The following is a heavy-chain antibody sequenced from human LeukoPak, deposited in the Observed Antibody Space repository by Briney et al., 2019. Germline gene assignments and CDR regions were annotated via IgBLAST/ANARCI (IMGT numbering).Heavy chain of an antibody. J-gene: IGHJ3*02. V-gene: IGHV1-69*06. CDR1: GGTFSSYA. D-gene: IGHD6-6*01. CDR2: IIPIFGTA. Sequence: ASVKVSCKASGGTFSSYAISWVRQAPGQGLEWMGGIIPIFGTANYAQKFQGRVTITADKSTSTAYMELSSLRSEDTAVYYCAIYESSEGSSSFSDAFDIWGQGTMVTVSS. CDR3: AIYESSEGSSSFSDAFDI.